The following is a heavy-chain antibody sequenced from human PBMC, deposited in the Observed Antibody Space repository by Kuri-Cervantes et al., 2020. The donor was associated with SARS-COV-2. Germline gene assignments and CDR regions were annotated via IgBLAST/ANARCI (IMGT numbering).Heavy chain of an antibody. CDR1: GFTFNKDA. J-gene: IGHJ4*02. CDR3: AKDTERTPYFDF. D-gene: IGHD1-1*01. V-gene: IGHV3-23*01. CDR2: ISGSGDRT. Sequence: GESLKISCAASGFTFNKDAMSWVRQAPGKGLEWVSGISGSGDRTHYGDAVEGRFTISRDNSKDTVHLQMNSLTGDDTAIYYCAKDTERTPYFDFWGQGTLVTVSS.